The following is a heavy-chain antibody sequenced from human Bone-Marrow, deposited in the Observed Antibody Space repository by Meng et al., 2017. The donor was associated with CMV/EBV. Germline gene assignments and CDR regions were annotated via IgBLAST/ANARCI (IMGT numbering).Heavy chain of an antibody. J-gene: IGHJ5*02. CDR3: AREIAAGANWFDP. CDR1: GYSISSGYY. D-gene: IGHD6-13*01. V-gene: IGHV4-38-2*02. CDR2: IYYSGST. Sequence: SETLSLTCTVSGYSISSGYYWGWIRQPPGKGLEWIGYIYYSGSTNYNPSLKSRVTISVDTSKNQFSLKLSSVTAADTAVYYCAREIAAGANWFDPWGQGTLVTVSS.